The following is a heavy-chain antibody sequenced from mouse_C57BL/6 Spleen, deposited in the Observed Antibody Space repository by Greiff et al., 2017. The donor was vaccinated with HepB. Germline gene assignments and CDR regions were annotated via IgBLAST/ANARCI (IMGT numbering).Heavy chain of an antibody. Sequence: EVKLQESGPELVKPGASVKIPCKASGYTFTDYNMDWVKQSHGKSLEWIGDINPNNGGTIYNQKFKGKATLTVDKSSSTAYMELRSLTSEDTAVYYCARGAYYGPFAYWGQGTLVTVSA. CDR1: GYTFTDYN. J-gene: IGHJ3*01. CDR3: ARGAYYGPFAY. D-gene: IGHD1-1*01. V-gene: IGHV1-18*01. CDR2: INPNNGGT.